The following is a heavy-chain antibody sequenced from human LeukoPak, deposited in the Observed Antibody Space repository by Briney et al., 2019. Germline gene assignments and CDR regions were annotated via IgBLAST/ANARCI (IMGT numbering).Heavy chain of an antibody. V-gene: IGHV4-30-4*01. J-gene: IGHJ5*02. Sequence: SETLSLTCTVSGGSITSGDFYWSWIRQPPGKGLEWIGYIYYSGSSYYNPSLKSRVTMSVDTSMNQFSLKLSSVTAADTAVYYCARDRISWFDLWGQGTLVTVSP. CDR3: ARDRISWFDL. D-gene: IGHD2-15*01. CDR1: GGSITSGDFY. CDR2: IYYSGSS.